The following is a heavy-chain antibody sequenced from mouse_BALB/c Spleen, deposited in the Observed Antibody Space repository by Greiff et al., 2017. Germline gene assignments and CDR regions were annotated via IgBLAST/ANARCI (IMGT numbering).Heavy chain of an antibody. V-gene: IGHV1-20*02. D-gene: IGHD1-1*01. J-gene: IGHJ3*01. CDR2: INPYNGDT. CDR1: GYSFTGYF. CDR3: ARKGTTGAWFAY. Sequence: EVQLQQSGPELVKPGASVKISCKASGYSFTGYFMNWVMQSHGKSLEWIGRINPYNGDTFYNQKFKGKATLTVDKSSSTAHMELRSLASEDSAVYYCARKGTTGAWFAYWGQGTLVTVSA.